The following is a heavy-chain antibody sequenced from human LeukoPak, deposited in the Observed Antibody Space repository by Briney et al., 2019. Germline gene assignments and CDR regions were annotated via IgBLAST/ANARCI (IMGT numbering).Heavy chain of an antibody. D-gene: IGHD3-3*01. CDR1: GGSISSGGYY. Sequence: KPSETLSLTCTVSGGSISSGGYYWSWIRQHPGKGLEWIGYIYYSGSTYYNPSLKSRVTISVDASKNQFSLKLSSVTAADTAVYYCARAEWIFGVVIPRAFDIWGQGTKVTVSS. CDR3: ARAEWIFGVVIPRAFDI. CDR2: IYYSGST. J-gene: IGHJ3*02. V-gene: IGHV4-31*03.